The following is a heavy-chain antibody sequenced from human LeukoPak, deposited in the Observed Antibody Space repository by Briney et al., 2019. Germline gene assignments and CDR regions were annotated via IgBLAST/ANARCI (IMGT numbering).Heavy chain of an antibody. V-gene: IGHV4-38-2*01. CDR2: IYHSGST. J-gene: IGHJ3*02. CDR1: GYSISSGYY. Sequence: PSETLSLTCAVSGYSISSGYYWGWIRQPPGKGLEWIGSIYHSGSTYYNPSLKSRVTISVDTSKNQSSLKLSSVTAADTAVYYCARPKRRGYSYGLAFDIWGQGTMVTVSS. D-gene: IGHD5-18*01. CDR3: ARPKRRGYSYGLAFDI.